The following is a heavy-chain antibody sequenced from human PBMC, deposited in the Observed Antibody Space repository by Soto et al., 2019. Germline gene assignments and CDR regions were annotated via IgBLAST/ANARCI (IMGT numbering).Heavy chain of an antibody. CDR1: GFIVSSNY. CDR2: IYSGGSA. J-gene: IGHJ6*02. V-gene: IGHV3-53*01. CDR3: VRDAYGLDV. Sequence: GGSLRLSCTASGFIVSSNYMSWVRQAPGKGLEWVSVIYSGGSANYADSVKGRFTISRDNSKNTLYLQMNNLRAEDTAVYYCVRDAYGLDVWGQGTAVTVSS.